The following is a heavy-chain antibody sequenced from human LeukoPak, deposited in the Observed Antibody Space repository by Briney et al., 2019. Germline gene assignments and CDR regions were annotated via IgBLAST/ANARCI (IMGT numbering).Heavy chain of an antibody. Sequence: SGTLSLTCGVSGGSISNNNWWTWVRHPPRKGLEWIGEIYHSGTTNYKTSLKSRVTISLDKSKNQFSLKLGSVTAADTAVYYCARRGSIHLWTYWGQGTLVTVSS. D-gene: IGHD5-18*01. CDR2: IYHSGTT. V-gene: IGHV4-4*02. CDR3: ARRGSIHLWTY. J-gene: IGHJ4*02. CDR1: GGSISNNNW.